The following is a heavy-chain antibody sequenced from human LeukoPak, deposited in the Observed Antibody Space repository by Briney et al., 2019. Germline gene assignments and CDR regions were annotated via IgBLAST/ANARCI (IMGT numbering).Heavy chain of an antibody. CDR1: GGSISSSSYY. J-gene: IGHJ4*02. V-gene: IGHV4-39*07. CDR3: ARGRGRWLQVFDY. Sequence: SETLSLTCTVSGGSISSSSYYWGWIRQPPGKGLEWIGSIYYSGSTYYNPSLKSRVTISVDTSKNQFSLKLSSVTAADTAVYYCARGRGRWLQVFDYWGQGTLVTVSS. CDR2: IYYSGST. D-gene: IGHD5-24*01.